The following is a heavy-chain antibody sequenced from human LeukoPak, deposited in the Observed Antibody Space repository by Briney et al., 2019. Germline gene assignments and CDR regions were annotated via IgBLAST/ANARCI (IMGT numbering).Heavy chain of an antibody. CDR2: ISYDGSKK. J-gene: IGHJ6*02. Sequence: GGSLRLSCAASGFTFSSYGMHWVRQAPGKGLEWVAVISYDGSKKYYVDSVKGRFTISRDNSKNTLYLQMNSLRPEDTAVYYCTKEHPITMVVQGMDVWGQGTTVTVSS. V-gene: IGHV3-30*18. D-gene: IGHD3-22*01. CDR1: GFTFSSYG. CDR3: TKEHPITMVVQGMDV.